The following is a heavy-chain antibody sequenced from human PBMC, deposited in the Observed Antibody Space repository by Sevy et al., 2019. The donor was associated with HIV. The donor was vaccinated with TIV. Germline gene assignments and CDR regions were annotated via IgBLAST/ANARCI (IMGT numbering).Heavy chain of an antibody. V-gene: IGHV3-20*04. D-gene: IGHD3-22*01. CDR3: ARSGDDSSGFYYWWFDP. CDR1: GFTFDDYG. CDR2: INWNGGSI. Sequence: GGSLRLSCAASGFTFDDYGMSWVHQAPGKGLEWVSGINWNGGSISYADSVRGRFTISRDNAKNSLYLQMNSLRAEDTAFYYCARSGDDSSGFYYWWFDPSGQRTLVTVSS. J-gene: IGHJ5*02.